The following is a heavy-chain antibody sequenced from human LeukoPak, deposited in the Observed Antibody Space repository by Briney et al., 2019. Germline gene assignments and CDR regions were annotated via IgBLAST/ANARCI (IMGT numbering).Heavy chain of an antibody. CDR3: ATIPYGSGIIDY. J-gene: IGHJ4*02. D-gene: IGHD3-10*01. V-gene: IGHV1-2*02. Sequence: EASVKVSCKASGHTFTDYYMHWVRQAPGQGLECMGWINPNSGGTNYAQKFQGRVTMTRDTSISTAYMEVSSLRSDDTAVYYCATIPYGSGIIDYWGQGTLVTVSS. CDR1: GHTFTDYY. CDR2: INPNSGGT.